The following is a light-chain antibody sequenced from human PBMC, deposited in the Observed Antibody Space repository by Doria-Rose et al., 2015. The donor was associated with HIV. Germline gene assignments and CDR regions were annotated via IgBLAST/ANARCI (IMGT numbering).Light chain of an antibody. V-gene: IGKV3-20*01. CDR1: QSVSSSY. Sequence: LSPGERATLSCRASQSVSSSYLAWYQQKPGQAPRLLIYGASNRATGIPGRFSGTGSGTDFTLTISRLEPEDFAVYFCQQYGSSPKNTFGQGTKVEIK. CDR3: QQYGSSPKNT. J-gene: IGKJ2*01. CDR2: GAS.